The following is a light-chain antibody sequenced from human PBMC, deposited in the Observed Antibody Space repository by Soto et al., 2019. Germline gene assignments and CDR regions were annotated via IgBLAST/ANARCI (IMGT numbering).Light chain of an antibody. CDR2: KAS. J-gene: IGKJ1*01. Sequence: DIQMTQSPSTMAGSVGDRVTITCRASQTISSWLAWYQQKPGKAPKLLIYKASSLETGVPSRFSGSGSGTEFTLTISSLQPEDFATYYCQQYYSYWTVGQGTKVDIK. CDR3: QQYYSYWT. V-gene: IGKV1-5*03. CDR1: QTISSW.